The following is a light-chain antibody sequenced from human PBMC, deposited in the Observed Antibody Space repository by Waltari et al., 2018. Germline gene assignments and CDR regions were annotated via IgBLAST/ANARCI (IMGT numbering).Light chain of an antibody. CDR1: QSISKW. CDR2: EAS. CDR3: QQYNSYSLLT. J-gene: IGKJ4*01. Sequence: DIRRTQSPSTLSASAGDRVLISCRASQSISKWLAWYQQKPGKAPKLLIYEASTLQSGVPSRFSGTGSGTDFTLTISSLQPDDFATYYCQQYNSYSLLTFGGGTKVEIK. V-gene: IGKV1-5*03.